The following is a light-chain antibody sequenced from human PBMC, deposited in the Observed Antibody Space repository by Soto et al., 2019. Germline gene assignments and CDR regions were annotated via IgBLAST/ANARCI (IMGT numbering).Light chain of an antibody. CDR1: QSVSTS. CDR3: QVRCVGSS. Sequence: IVLTQSPVTLALSPGESAVLSCRASQSVSTSLAWYQHKPGQAPRLFIYDASKRAPGIPARFTGSGSGTDFSLSISILEPEDMSDYYCQVRCVGSSFGQRTKVEIK. CDR2: DAS. J-gene: IGKJ1*01. V-gene: IGKV3-11*01.